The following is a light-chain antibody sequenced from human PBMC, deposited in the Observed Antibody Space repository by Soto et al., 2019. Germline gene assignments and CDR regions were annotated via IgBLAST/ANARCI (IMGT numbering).Light chain of an antibody. CDR3: MQGSHWPYT. V-gene: IGKV2-30*01. CDR1: QSLVLSDGDTS. J-gene: IGKJ2*01. Sequence: DVVMTQSPLSLPVTLGQPASISCRSSQSLVLSDGDTSLNWFQQRPGQSPRRLIYKVSNRDSGVPDRFSGSGSGTDFTLKISRVEAEDVAVYYCMQGSHWPYTFGQGTKLEI. CDR2: KVS.